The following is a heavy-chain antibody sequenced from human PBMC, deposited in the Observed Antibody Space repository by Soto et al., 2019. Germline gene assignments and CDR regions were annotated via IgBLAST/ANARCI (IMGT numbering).Heavy chain of an antibody. CDR1: GFTLLSYW. V-gene: IGHV3-7*03. Sequence: EVPLVESGGGLVQPGGSLRLSCAASGFTLLSYWMSWFRQAPGKGLEWVGNIKQAGSVKYYVDCVKGRFTISRENAKNTVYMQLNSLRAEDTAVYYCPTDTAVGYCSITRYPYYYYGMDVGGHGSTDIVSS. CDR2: IKQAGSVK. J-gene: IGHJ6*02. CDR3: PTDTAVGYCSITRYPYYYYGMDV. D-gene: IGHD2-2*01.